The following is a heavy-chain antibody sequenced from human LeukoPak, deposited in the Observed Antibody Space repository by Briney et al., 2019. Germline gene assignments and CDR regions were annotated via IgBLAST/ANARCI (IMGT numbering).Heavy chain of an antibody. CDR3: AKDPANQLLYPAHFSH. J-gene: IGHJ1*01. CDR2: ISGSGVST. V-gene: IGHV3-23*01. Sequence: PGGSLRLSCAASGFNLSSDLMNWVRPAPGKGLEWVSAISGSGVSTSYADSVKGRFTISRDNSKNPLYLHMNSLRAEDTAIYFCAKDPANQLLYPAHFSHWGQGTLVTVSS. D-gene: IGHD2-2*01. CDR1: GFNLSSDL.